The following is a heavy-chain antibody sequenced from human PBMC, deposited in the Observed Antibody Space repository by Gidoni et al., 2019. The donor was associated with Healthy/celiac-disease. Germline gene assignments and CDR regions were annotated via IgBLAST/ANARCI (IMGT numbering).Heavy chain of an antibody. CDR2: ISWNSGSI. D-gene: IGHD6-19*01. CDR3: AKDLSSGTLRYDGMDV. Sequence: EVQLVESGGGLVQPGRSLRLSCAASGFTFDDYAMHWVRQAPGKGLEWVSGISWNSGSIGYADSVKGRFTISRDNAKNSLYLQMNSLRAEDTALYYCAKDLSSGTLRYDGMDVWGQGTTVTVSS. V-gene: IGHV3-9*01. CDR1: GFTFDDYA. J-gene: IGHJ6*02.